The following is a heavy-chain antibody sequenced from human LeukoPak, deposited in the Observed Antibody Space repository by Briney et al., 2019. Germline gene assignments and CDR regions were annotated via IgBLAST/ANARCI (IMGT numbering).Heavy chain of an antibody. J-gene: IGHJ4*02. V-gene: IGHV1-8*01. CDR1: GYTFTSYD. CDR3: ARGRRDGYKIDY. D-gene: IGHD5-24*01. Sequence: ASVKVSCKASGYTFTSYDINWVRQATGQGLEWMGWMNPNSGNTGYAQKFQGRVTMTRNTSISTAYMELSSLRSEDTAVYYCARGRRDGYKIDYWGQGTLVTVSS. CDR2: MNPNSGNT.